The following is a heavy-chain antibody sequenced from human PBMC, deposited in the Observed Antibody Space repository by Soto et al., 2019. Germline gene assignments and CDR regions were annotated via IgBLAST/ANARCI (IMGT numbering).Heavy chain of an antibody. CDR3: VRPLPPGRNYGMDV. V-gene: IGHV3-53*01. CDR2: IYNDGTT. CDR1: GLSVRNNY. Sequence: EVQLVESGGGLIQPGGSLRLSCTASGLSVRNNYMSWVRQAPGMGLEWVSVIYNDGTTYYADSVKGRFTISRDTSKNTLSLQIDSLRAEDTAVYNCVRPLPPGRNYGMDVWGQGTTVTVSS. D-gene: IGHD3-10*01. J-gene: IGHJ6*02.